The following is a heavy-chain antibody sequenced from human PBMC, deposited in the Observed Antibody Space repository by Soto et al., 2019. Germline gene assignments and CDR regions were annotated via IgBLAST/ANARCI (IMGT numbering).Heavy chain of an antibody. CDR1: GYTFTGYY. CDR3: AREDIVVVVADTDLRWFDP. D-gene: IGHD2-15*01. CDR2: INPNSGGT. Sequence: ASVKVSCKASGYTFTGYYMHWVRQAPGQGLEWMGWINPNSGGTNYAQKFQGRVTMTRDTSISTAYMELSRLRSDDTAVYYCAREDIVVVVADTDLRWFDPWGQGTLVTVSS. J-gene: IGHJ5*02. V-gene: IGHV1-2*02.